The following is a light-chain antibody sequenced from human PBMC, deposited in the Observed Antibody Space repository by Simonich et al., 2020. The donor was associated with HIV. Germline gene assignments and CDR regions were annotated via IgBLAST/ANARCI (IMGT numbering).Light chain of an antibody. CDR1: SSDVGSYDY. CDR3: CSYAGSWV. J-gene: IGLJ3*02. V-gene: IGLV2-11*01. CDR2: NVN. Sequence: QSALIQPPSVSGSPGQSVTISCTGPSSDVGSYDYVSWYQQHPGTVPKPMIYNVNTQPSGVPDRFSGSKSGNTASLTISGLQAEDEADYYCCSYAGSWVFGGGTKLTVL.